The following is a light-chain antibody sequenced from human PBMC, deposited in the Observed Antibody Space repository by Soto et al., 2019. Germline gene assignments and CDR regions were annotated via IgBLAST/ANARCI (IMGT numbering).Light chain of an antibody. Sequence: QSALAQPASVSGSPGQSITISCTGTSSDVGGYKFVSWYQHRPGKAPKLMIYEVSNRPSGVSSRFSGSKSGNTASLTISGLQTADEDDYYCSSYSTSGPYVFGTGTKV. CDR2: EVS. J-gene: IGLJ1*01. CDR1: SSDVGGYKF. CDR3: SSYSTSGPYV. V-gene: IGLV2-14*01.